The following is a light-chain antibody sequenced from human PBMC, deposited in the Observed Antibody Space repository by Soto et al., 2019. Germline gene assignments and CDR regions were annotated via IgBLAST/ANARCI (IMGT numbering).Light chain of an antibody. CDR2: RAS. CDR1: QSINSN. Sequence: IVMTQSPATPSVSLRERATLSCRASQSINSNLAWYQQKPGQAPRLLMFRASIRAAGFPARFSGSGSGTEFNITISSLQSDDSAVYYCQQYNNWPRATFGGGTKVDI. J-gene: IGKJ4*01. V-gene: IGKV3-15*01. CDR3: QQYNNWPRAT.